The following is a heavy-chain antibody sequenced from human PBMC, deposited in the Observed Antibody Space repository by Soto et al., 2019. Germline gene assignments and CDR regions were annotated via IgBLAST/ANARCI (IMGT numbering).Heavy chain of an antibody. V-gene: IGHV2-5*02. CDR2: IYWDDDK. D-gene: IGHD2-2*01. CDR1: GFSLTTSGVG. CDR3: AHSDLGYCISTSCPWYFDL. Sequence: QITLKESGPTLVKPTQTLTLTCTFSGFSLTTSGVGVGWIRQPPGKALEWLALIYWDDDKRYSPSLKTRVTISRDISKNQVVLTMTNMDPVDTATYFCAHSDLGYCISTSCPWYFDLWGRGTLVTISS. J-gene: IGHJ2*01.